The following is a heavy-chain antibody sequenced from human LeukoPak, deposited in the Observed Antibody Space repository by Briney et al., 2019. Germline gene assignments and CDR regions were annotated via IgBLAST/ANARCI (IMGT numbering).Heavy chain of an antibody. CDR3: ARDHGAGPTDY. CDR1: GGSFSGYY. V-gene: IGHV4-34*01. D-gene: IGHD3-10*01. Sequence: SETLSLTCAVYGGSFSGYYWSWIRQPPGKGLEWIGEINHSGSTNYNPSLKSRVTISVDTSKNQFSLKLSSVTAADTAIHYCARDHGAGPTDYWGQGTLVTVSS. CDR2: INHSGST. J-gene: IGHJ4*02.